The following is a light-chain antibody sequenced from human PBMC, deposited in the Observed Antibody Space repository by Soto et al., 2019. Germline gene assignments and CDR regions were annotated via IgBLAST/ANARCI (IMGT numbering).Light chain of an antibody. J-gene: IGKJ1*01. CDR1: QSISSW. CDR3: QQYNSYSPT. Sequence: DIQMNQSPSTLSASVGDRVTITCRASQSISSWLAWYQQKPGKAPKLLIYDASSLESGVPSRFSGSGSGTEFTLTINSLQPDDFATYYCQQYNSYSPTFGQGTKVDI. CDR2: DAS. V-gene: IGKV1-5*01.